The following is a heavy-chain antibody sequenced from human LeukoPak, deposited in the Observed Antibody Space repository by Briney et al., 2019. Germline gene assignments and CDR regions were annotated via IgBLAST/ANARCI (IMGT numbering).Heavy chain of an antibody. CDR3: ARLGSGSLTAYDNWFDS. J-gene: IGHJ5*01. CDR2: IYTSGST. V-gene: IGHV4-4*09. Sequence: PSETLSLTCTVSGGSISSYFWSWIRQPPGKGLEWIGYIYTSGSTDYNPSLKSRVTISVDTSKNQLSLKLNSVTAADTAVYYCARLGSGSLTAYDNWFDSWGQGSLVTVSS. CDR1: GGSISSYF. D-gene: IGHD6-13*01.